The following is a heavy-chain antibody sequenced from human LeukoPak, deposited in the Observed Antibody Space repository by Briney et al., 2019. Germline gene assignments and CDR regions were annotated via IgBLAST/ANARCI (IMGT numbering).Heavy chain of an antibody. CDR3: ARLYYYDSSGYYFDY. V-gene: IGHV4-39*07. J-gene: IGHJ4*02. Sequence: SSETLSLTCTVSGGSISSGGYYWSWIRQPPGKGLEWIVEINHSGSTNYNPSLKSRVTISVDTSKNQFSLKLSSVTAADTAVYYCARLYYYDSSGYYFDYWGQGTLVTVSS. CDR2: INHSGST. D-gene: IGHD3-22*01. CDR1: GGSISSGGYY.